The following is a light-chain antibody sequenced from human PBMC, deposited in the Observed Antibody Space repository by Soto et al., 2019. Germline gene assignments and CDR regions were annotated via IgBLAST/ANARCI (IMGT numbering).Light chain of an antibody. V-gene: IGKV3-11*01. J-gene: IGKJ5*01. CDR1: RSVHNF. Sequence: EVVLTQSPATLSLSPGDRAALFFKASRSVHNFLAWYQQKPGQAPRLLIYGASNRAAGIPARFSGSGSGTDFTLTINSLEPEDFAVYYCQQRSNWPPITFGQGTRLEIK. CDR2: GAS. CDR3: QQRSNWPPIT.